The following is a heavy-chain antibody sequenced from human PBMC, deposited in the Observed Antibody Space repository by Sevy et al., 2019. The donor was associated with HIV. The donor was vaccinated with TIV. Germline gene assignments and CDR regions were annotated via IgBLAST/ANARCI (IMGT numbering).Heavy chain of an antibody. V-gene: IGHV3-21*01. D-gene: IGHD3-9*01. Sequence: GGSLRLSCAASGFTFSIYSVNWVRQSPGKGLGWVSSITSSGSHMFYADSVKGRFTISRDKARNSLYLQMNSLRAEDTAVYYCASILRTWDDYWGQGTLVTVSS. CDR2: ITSSGSHM. J-gene: IGHJ4*02. CDR1: GFTFSIYS. CDR3: ASILRTWDDY.